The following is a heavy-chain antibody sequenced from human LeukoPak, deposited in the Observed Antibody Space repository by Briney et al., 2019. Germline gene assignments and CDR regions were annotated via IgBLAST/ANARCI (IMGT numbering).Heavy chain of an antibody. CDR2: IYSGGST. CDR3: ARGGRCKNYDFWSGYYCEGEIDY. D-gene: IGHD3-3*01. CDR1: GFTVSSNY. J-gene: IGHJ4*02. V-gene: IGHV3-53*01. Sequence: GGSLRLSCAASGFTVSSNYMSWVRQAPGKGLEWVSVIYSGGSTYYADSVKGRFTISRDNSKNTLYLQMNSLRAEDTAVYYCARGGRCKNYDFWSGYYCEGEIDYWGQGTLVTVSS.